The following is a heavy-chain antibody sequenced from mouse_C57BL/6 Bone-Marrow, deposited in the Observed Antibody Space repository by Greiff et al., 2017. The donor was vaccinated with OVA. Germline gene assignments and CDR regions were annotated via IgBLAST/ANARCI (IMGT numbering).Heavy chain of an antibody. CDR1: GYTFTSYW. J-gene: IGHJ3*01. V-gene: IGHV1-69*01. CDR3: ARRAYYYGSSAWFAY. Sequence: VQLQQPGAELVRPGSSVKLSCKASGYTFTSYWMHWVKQRPGQGLEWIGEIDPSDSYTNYNQKFKGKSTLTVDKSSSTAYMQLSSLTSEDSAVYYCARRAYYYGSSAWFAYWGQGTLVTVSA. CDR2: IDPSDSYT. D-gene: IGHD1-1*01.